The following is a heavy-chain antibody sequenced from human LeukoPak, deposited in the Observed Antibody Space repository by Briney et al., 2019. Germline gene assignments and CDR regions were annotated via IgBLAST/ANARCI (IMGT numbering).Heavy chain of an antibody. CDR3: ARDGPKQWLVPDY. CDR1: GFTFSSYW. V-gene: IGHV3-7*01. CDR2: IKQDGSEK. Sequence: GGSLRLSCAASGFTFSSYWMSWVRQAPGKGLGWVANIKQDGSEKYYVDSVKGRFTISRDNAKNSLYLQMNSLRAEDTAVYYCARDGPKQWLVPDYWGQGTLVTVSS. J-gene: IGHJ4*02. D-gene: IGHD6-19*01.